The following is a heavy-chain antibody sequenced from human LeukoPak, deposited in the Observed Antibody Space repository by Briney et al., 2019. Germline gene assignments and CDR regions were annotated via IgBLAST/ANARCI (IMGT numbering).Heavy chain of an antibody. J-gene: IGHJ4*01. V-gene: IGHV4-38-2*01. CDR3: AGRGLSTGWTFDY. CDR1: AYSISSGYY. CDR2: IYHSGVT. D-gene: IGHD6-19*01. Sequence: PSETLSLTRGVSAYSISSGYYWGWIRQPPGKGLEWIGGIYHSGVTYYNASLKSRVTISVDTSRNQFSLKLSSVTAADTAVYYCAGRGLSTGWTFDYWGHGTLVTVSS.